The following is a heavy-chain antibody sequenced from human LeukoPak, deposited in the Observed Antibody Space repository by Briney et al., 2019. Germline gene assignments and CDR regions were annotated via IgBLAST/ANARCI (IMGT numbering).Heavy chain of an antibody. CDR3: ARDQKHIVVVTAIYYYYGMDV. CDR1: GGTFSSYA. CDR2: IIPIFGTA. Sequence: GASVKVSCKASGGTFSSYAISWVRQAPGQGLEWVGGIIPIFGTANYAQKFQGRVTITADESTSTAYMELSSLRSEDTAVYYCARDQKHIVVVTAIYYYYGMDVWGQGTTVTASS. J-gene: IGHJ6*02. V-gene: IGHV1-69*13. D-gene: IGHD2-21*02.